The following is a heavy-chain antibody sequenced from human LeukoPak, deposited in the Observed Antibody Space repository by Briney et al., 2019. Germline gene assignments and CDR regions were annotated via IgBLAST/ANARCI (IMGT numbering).Heavy chain of an antibody. CDR3: ARDWPYYYDSNNWFDP. Sequence: PSETLSLTCTVSGDSISSSNCYWGWIRQPPGKGLEWIGSIYFSGGTYYNASLKSRVTISVDTSKNEFSLKLSSVTAADTAVYYCARDWPYYYDSNNWFDPWGQGTLVTVSS. CDR1: GDSISSSNCY. D-gene: IGHD3-22*01. V-gene: IGHV4-39*07. CDR2: IYFSGGT. J-gene: IGHJ5*02.